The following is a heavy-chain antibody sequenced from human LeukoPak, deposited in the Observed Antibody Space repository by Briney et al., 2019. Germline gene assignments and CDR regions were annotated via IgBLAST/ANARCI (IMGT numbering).Heavy chain of an antibody. CDR3: ARGLSGYHWAFDI. J-gene: IGHJ3*02. V-gene: IGHV5-51*01. D-gene: IGHD3-22*01. CDR2: IYPGDSDT. Sequence: GESLKISCKASGYSFTSYWIGWVRQMPGKGLEWMGSIYPGDSDTRYSPSFQGQVAISADESISTAYLQWSSLKASDTAMYYCARGLSGYHWAFDIWGQGTMVTVSS. CDR1: GYSFTSYW.